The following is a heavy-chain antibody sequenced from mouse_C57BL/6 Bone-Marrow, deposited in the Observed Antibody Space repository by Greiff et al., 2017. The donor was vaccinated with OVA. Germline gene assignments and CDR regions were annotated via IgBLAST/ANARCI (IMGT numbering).Heavy chain of an antibody. CDR3: TTYGYRGYFDY. D-gene: IGHD2-2*01. CDR2: IDPENGDT. V-gene: IGHV14-4*01. Sequence: VQLQQSGAELVRPGASVKLSCTASGFNIKDDYMHWVKQRPEQGLEWIGWIDPENGDTEYASKFQGKATIPADTSSNTAYLQLSSLTSEDTAVYYCTTYGYRGYFDYWGQGTTLTVSS. J-gene: IGHJ2*01. CDR1: GFNIKDDY.